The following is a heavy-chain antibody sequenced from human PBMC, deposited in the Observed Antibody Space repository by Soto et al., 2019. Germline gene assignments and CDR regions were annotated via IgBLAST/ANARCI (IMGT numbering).Heavy chain of an antibody. Sequence: SETLSLTCTVSGGSISSYYWSWIRQPPGKGLEWIGYIYYSGSTNYNPSLKSRVTISVDTSKNQFSLKLSSGTAADTAVYYCARHSLYSSGWRPVGDQAYLNYFDYWGQGTLVTVSS. CDR1: GGSISSYY. J-gene: IGHJ4*02. D-gene: IGHD6-19*01. V-gene: IGHV4-59*08. CDR2: IYYSGST. CDR3: ARHSLYSSGWRPVGDQAYLNYFDY.